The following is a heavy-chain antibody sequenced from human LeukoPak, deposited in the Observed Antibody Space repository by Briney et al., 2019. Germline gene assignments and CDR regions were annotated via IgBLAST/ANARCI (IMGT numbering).Heavy chain of an antibody. J-gene: IGHJ4*02. Sequence: GGSLRLSCAVSGITLSNYGMSWVRQAPGKGLEWVAGLSGSGGGTNYADSVQGQFTISRDNPKNTLYLQMNSLRAEDTAVYFCAKRGVVIRVFLVGFHKEAYYFDSWGQGALVTVSS. V-gene: IGHV3-23*01. CDR1: GITLSNYG. CDR3: AKRGVVIRVFLVGFHKEAYYFDS. CDR2: LSGSGGGT. D-gene: IGHD3-10*01.